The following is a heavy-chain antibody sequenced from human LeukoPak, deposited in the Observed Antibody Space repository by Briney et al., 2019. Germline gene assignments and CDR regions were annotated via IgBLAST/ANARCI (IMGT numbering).Heavy chain of an antibody. CDR1: GFTVSSYY. Sequence: GGSLRLSCAASGFTVSSYYMSWVRQAPGKGLEWVSVIYSGGSTYYADSVKGRFTISRDNSKNTLYLQMNSLRAEDTAVYYCARDHPHDYGDFYFDYWGQGTLVTVSS. D-gene: IGHD4-17*01. J-gene: IGHJ4*02. CDR3: ARDHPHDYGDFYFDY. CDR2: IYSGGST. V-gene: IGHV3-66*01.